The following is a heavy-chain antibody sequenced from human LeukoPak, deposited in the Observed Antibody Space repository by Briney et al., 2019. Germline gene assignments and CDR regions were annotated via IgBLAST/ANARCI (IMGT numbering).Heavy chain of an antibody. CDR3: TRDMQGSRLYLVGSQND. V-gene: IGHV3-53*01. CDR1: GFAVSSNY. Sequence: GGSLRLSCAASGFAVSSNYMTWVRPAPGKGLEWVSTLYTGGDTYFADSVKGRFTISRDNAMNTLYLQMNSLRAEDSALYYCTRDMQGSRLYLVGSQNDWGQGTLVTVSS. J-gene: IGHJ4*02. CDR2: LYTGGDT. D-gene: IGHD1-26*01.